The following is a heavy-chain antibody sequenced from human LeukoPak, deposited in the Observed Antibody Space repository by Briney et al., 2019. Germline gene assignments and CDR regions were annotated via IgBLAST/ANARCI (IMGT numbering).Heavy chain of an antibody. CDR3: AREVGDYGWGSYRHGGVLDP. Sequence: ASVKVSCKASGYTFTRYGISWVRQAPGQALEWMGWISAYIGNTNYAQKLQGRVTMTTDTSKSTAYMELRSLRSDDTAVYYCAREVGDYGWGSYRHGGVLDPWGQGTLVTVSS. CDR1: GYTFTRYG. V-gene: IGHV1-18*04. J-gene: IGHJ5*02. CDR2: ISAYIGNT. D-gene: IGHD3-16*02.